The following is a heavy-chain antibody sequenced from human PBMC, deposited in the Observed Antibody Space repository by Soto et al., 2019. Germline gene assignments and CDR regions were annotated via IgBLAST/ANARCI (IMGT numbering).Heavy chain of an antibody. Sequence: ALETLSLTCPVSGGSISNYYWSWIRQPPGKGLEWIGYIYYSGSINYNPSLKSRVTISEDTSKNQFSLKMSSVTAADTAVYYCAREIAVAGTHYFDYWGQGTLVTVSS. J-gene: IGHJ4*02. CDR1: GGSISNYY. D-gene: IGHD6-19*01. CDR2: IYYSGSI. V-gene: IGHV4-59*01. CDR3: AREIAVAGTHYFDY.